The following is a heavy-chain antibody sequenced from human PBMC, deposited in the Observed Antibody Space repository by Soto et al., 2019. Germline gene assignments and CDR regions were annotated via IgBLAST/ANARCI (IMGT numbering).Heavy chain of an antibody. Sequence: QVQLQQWGAGLVKPSETLSLSCAVYGQSFSGHSWAWIRQPPGKGLEWIGEISESGSTYYNPSLKSRVTILTDTSKNQFSLKLNPVTAADTAAYFCARWSGIVALPGELEDVNYDFWGQGTLVNVSS. V-gene: IGHV4-34*01. CDR1: GQSFSGHS. CDR2: ISESGST. D-gene: IGHD1-1*01. CDR3: ARWSGIVALPGELEDVNYDF. J-gene: IGHJ4*02.